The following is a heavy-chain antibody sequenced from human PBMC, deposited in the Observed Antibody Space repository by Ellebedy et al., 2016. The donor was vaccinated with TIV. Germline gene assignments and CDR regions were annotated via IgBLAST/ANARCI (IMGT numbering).Heavy chain of an antibody. CDR2: INPKNGGT. CDR1: GYTFTGYY. Sequence: AASVKVSCKASGYTFTGYYIHWVRQAPGQGREWMGGINPKNGGTNYAQKFQGRVTMTRDTSISTAYMELSWLRSDDTAVYYCARDGACGGDCYGDNYWGQGSLVTVSS. CDR3: ARDGACGGDCYGDNY. D-gene: IGHD2-21*02. V-gene: IGHV1-2*02. J-gene: IGHJ4*02.